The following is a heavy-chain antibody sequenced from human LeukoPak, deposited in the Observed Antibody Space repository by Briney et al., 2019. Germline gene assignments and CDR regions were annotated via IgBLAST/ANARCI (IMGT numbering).Heavy chain of an antibody. Sequence: NPSETLSLTCAVYGGSFSGYYWSWIRQPPGKGLEWIGEINHSGSTNYNPSLKSRVTISVDTSKNQFSLKLSSVTAADTAVYYCARGGYYFDYWGQGTLVTVSS. CDR2: INHSGST. V-gene: IGHV4-34*01. J-gene: IGHJ4*02. CDR3: ARGGYYFDY. CDR1: GGSFSGYY.